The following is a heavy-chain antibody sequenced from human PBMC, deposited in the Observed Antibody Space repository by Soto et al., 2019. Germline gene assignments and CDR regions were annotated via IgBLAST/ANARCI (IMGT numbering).Heavy chain of an antibody. CDR1: GFMFSSYV. CDR2: IRQDGSEE. Sequence: EVQLVQSGGGLVQPGGSLRLSCAASGFMFSSYVMSWFRQAPGKGLEWVANIRQDGSEEYFVDSVKGRFTISRDNAKNSFYLQMNSLRAEDTAVYKCARWNYGMDVWGQGTTVTVS. CDR3: ARWNYGMDV. J-gene: IGHJ6*02. V-gene: IGHV3-7*03.